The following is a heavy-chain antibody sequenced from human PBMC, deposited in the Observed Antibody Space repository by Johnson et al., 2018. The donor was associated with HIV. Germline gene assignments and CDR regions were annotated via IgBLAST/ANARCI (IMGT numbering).Heavy chain of an antibody. Sequence: QVQLVESGGGLVQPGGSLRLSCAASGFTFSSYWMSWVRQAPGKGLEWVAVISSDGSNKYYFDSVKGRFTISRDNSKNTLYVQMNSLRAEDTAVYYCAIGALLWFRADDAFDIWGQGTMVTVSS. V-gene: IGHV3-30*03. CDR1: GFTFSSYW. CDR2: ISSDGSNK. J-gene: IGHJ3*02. CDR3: AIGALLWFRADDAFDI. D-gene: IGHD3-10*01.